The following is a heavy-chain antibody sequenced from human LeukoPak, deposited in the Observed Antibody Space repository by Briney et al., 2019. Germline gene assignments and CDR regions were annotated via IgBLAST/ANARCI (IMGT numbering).Heavy chain of an antibody. CDR2: IGPGGDI. Sequence: PGGSLRLSFEVSGFTFTANSMNWVRQAPGRGLEWISYIGPGGDIYYADSVTGRFTVSRDTAKNSLYLQMNGLRVGETAVYYCARSFDSWGQGTLVTVSS. CDR3: ARSFDS. V-gene: IGHV3-48*01. J-gene: IGHJ4*02. CDR1: GFTFTANS.